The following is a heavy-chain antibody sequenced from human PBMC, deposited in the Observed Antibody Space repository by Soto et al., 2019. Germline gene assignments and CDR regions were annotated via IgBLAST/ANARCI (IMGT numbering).Heavy chain of an antibody. CDR2: ISSNGGST. CDR1: GFTFSSYA. V-gene: IGHV3-64D*08. CDR3: VKALLGYCSGGSCYGGFDY. J-gene: IGHJ4*02. Sequence: GGSLRLSCSASGFTFSSYAMHWVRQAPGKGLEYVSAISSNGGSTYYADSVKGRFTISRDNSKNTLYLQMSSLRAEDTAVYYCVKALLGYCSGGSCYGGFDYWGQGTLVTVSS. D-gene: IGHD2-15*01.